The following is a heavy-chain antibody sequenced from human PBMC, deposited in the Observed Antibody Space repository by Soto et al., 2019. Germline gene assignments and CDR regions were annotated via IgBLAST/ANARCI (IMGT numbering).Heavy chain of an antibody. CDR2: IKTKPDDGTI. J-gene: IGHJ4*02. D-gene: IGHD1-1*01. V-gene: IGHV3-15*01. CDR3: TTSNLGVDF. Sequence: GGSLRLSCAASGLIFSDVWMTWVRQAPGKGLEWVGRIKTKPDDGTIDYAAPVRGRFTISRDDSKNTLYLQMTSLTPDDTGVYYCTTSNLGVDFWGPGTLVTVSS. CDR1: GLIFSDVW.